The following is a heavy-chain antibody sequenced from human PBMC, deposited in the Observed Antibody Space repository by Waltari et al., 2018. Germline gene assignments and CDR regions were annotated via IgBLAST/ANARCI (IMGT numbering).Heavy chain of an antibody. CDR2: IYHSGGT. V-gene: IGHV4-4*02. J-gene: IGHJ6*02. D-gene: IGHD4-4*01. CDR3: ASSTVTRSYYYYGMDV. Sequence: QVQLQESGPGLVKPSGTLSLTCAVSGGSISSSNWWSWVRQPPGKGLEWIGEIYHSGGTNYNPSRKSRVTISVDKSKNQFSLKLSSVTAADTAVYYCASSTVTRSYYYYGMDVWGQGTTVTVSS. CDR1: GGSISSSNW.